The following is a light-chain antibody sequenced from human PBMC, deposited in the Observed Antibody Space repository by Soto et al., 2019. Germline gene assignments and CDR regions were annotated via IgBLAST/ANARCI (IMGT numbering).Light chain of an antibody. CDR2: NDN. CDR3: GGWDNSLKDAV. V-gene: IGLV1-44*01. J-gene: IGLJ7*01. CDR1: SSNIGSNP. Sequence: QSVLTQPPSASGTPGQRVTISCSASSSNIGSNPINWYQQLPGTAPKLLIYNDNQRPSGVPDRFSGSKSGTSASLAISGLQSEDEADYFCGGWDNSLKDAVFGGGTKLTVL.